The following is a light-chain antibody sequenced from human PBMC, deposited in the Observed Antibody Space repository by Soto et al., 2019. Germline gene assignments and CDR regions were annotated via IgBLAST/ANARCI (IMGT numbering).Light chain of an antibody. CDR3: QQFGDLTFI. CDR2: DAS. J-gene: IGKJ5*01. CDR1: QDINNY. Sequence: DIKMTQSPSSLSASVGDRVTITCQASQDINNYLNWYQQKPGQAPKLLIYDASGLEVGVPSRFSGSGSGTHFTLTISGLQPEDIATYYCQQFGDLTFILGQGTRMESK. V-gene: IGKV1-33*01.